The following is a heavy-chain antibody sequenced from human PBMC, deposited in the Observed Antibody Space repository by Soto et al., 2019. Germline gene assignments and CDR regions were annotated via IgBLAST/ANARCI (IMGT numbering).Heavy chain of an antibody. V-gene: IGHV3-23*01. Sequence: GGSLRLSCAASGFTFSSYAMSWVRQAPGKGLEWVSAISGSGGSTYYADSVKGRFTISRDNSKNTLYLQMNSLRAEDTAVYYCAKAGNPTPRYSSSWYSKRYYMDVWGKGTTVTVSS. CDR1: GFTFSSYA. D-gene: IGHD6-13*01. CDR3: AKAGNPTPRYSSSWYSKRYYMDV. J-gene: IGHJ6*03. CDR2: ISGSGGST.